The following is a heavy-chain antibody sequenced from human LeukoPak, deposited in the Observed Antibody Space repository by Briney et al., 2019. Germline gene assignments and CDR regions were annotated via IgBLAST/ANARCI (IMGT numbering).Heavy chain of an antibody. Sequence: VGSLRLSCTASGFTFSNYWMTWVRQAPGKGLKWEAGIKQDGSEKQYVGSVRGRFTISRDNAKNVLDLQMDSLTAEDTALYYFAKDIHFFQSEYWGQGPLVTVSS. CDR3: AKDIHFFQSEY. J-gene: IGHJ4*02. CDR2: IKQDGSEK. V-gene: IGHV3-7*01. D-gene: IGHD2-2*02. CDR1: GFTFSNYW.